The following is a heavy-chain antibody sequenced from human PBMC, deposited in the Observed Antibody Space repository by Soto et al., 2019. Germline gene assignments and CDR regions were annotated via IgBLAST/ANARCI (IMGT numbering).Heavy chain of an antibody. V-gene: IGHV5-51*01. D-gene: IGHD6-25*01. J-gene: IGHJ6*02. CDR3: ARASAAGKYYFGMDV. CDR1: GYTFTSYW. CDR2: IYPGDSDT. Sequence: KVSCKASGYTFTSYWIGWVRQMPGKGLEWMGIIYPGDSDTRYSPSFQGQVTISADKSISTAYLQWSSLKASDTAMYYCARASAAGKYYFGMDVWGPGTPVTVSS.